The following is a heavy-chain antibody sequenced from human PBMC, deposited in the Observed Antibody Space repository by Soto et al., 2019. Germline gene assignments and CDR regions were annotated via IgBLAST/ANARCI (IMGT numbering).Heavy chain of an antibody. Sequence: GYLSLSCAASGFTFTRYSMNWVRQAPGKGLEWVSSISSTTNYIYYGDSMKGRFTISRDNAKNSLYLEMNSLRAEDTAVYYCARESEDLTSNFDYWGQGTLVTVSS. V-gene: IGHV3-21*06. CDR1: GFTFTRYS. J-gene: IGHJ4*02. CDR2: ISSTTNYI. CDR3: ARESEDLTSNFDY.